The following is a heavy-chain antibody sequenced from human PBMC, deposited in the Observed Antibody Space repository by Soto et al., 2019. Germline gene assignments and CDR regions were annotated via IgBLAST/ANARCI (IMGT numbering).Heavy chain of an antibody. Sequence: SETLSLTCPVSGGSISSYYWRWIRQPPGKGLEWIGYIYYNGSTNYNPSLKSRVTISVDTSKNQFSLKLTSVTAADTAVYYCANYGGGFYVDNGGQGTLVTVSA. D-gene: IGHD4-17*01. CDR2: IYYNGST. CDR1: GGSISSYY. J-gene: IGHJ4*02. CDR3: ANYGGGFYVDN. V-gene: IGHV4-59*01.